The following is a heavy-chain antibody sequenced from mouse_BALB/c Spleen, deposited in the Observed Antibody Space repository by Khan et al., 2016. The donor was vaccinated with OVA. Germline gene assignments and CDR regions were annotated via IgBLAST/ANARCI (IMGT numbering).Heavy chain of an antibody. Sequence: QVQLQQSGAELARPGASVKLSCKASGYTFTDYYINWVKQRPGQGLEWIGEIYPRSGNTYYNEKFKGKATLTADKSSSIAYMQLSSLTSEDSAVYSCARRNYFGYAFAYWGQGTLVTVSA. V-gene: IGHV1-76*01. CDR3: ARRNYFGYAFAY. D-gene: IGHD1-2*01. CDR1: GYTFTDYY. J-gene: IGHJ3*01. CDR2: IYPRSGNT.